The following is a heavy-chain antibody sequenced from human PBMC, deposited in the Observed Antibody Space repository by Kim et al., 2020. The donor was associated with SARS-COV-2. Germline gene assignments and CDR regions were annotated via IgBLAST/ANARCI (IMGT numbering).Heavy chain of an antibody. CDR2: IVVGSGNT. D-gene: IGHD3-10*01. CDR1: GFTFTSSA. V-gene: IGHV1-58*02. CDR3: AAEGLLWFGERGNWFDP. J-gene: IGHJ5*02. Sequence: SVKVSCKASGFTFTSSAMQWVRQARGQRLEWIGWIVVGSGNTNYAQKFQERVTITRDMSTSTAYMELSSLRSEDTAVYYCAAEGLLWFGERGNWFDPWGQGTLVTVSS.